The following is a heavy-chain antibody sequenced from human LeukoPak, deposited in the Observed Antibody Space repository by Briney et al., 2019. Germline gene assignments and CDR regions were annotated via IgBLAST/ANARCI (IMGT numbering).Heavy chain of an antibody. CDR2: INHSGST. CDR3: ARLISVVRGVIGFWGPYYYYMDV. V-gene: IGHV4-34*01. Sequence: PSETLSLTCAVYGGSFSGYYWSWIRQPPGKGLEWIGEINHSGSTNYNPSLKSRVTISVDTSKNQFSLKLSSVTAADTAVYYCARLISVVRGVIGFWGPYYYYMDVWGKGTTVTISS. J-gene: IGHJ6*03. CDR1: GGSFSGYY. D-gene: IGHD3-10*01.